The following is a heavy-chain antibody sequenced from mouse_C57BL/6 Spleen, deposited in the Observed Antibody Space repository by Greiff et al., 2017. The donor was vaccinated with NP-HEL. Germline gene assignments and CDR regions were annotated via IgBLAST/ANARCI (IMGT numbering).Heavy chain of an antibody. CDR1: GYAFSSSW. Sequence: VQLQQSGPELVKPGASVKISCKASGYAFSSSWMNWVKQRPGKGLEWIGRIYPGDGDTNYNGKFKGKATLTADKSSSTAYMQLSSLTSEDSAVYFCARSGGHYYGSSYPLYFDVWGTGTTVTVSS. CDR3: ARSGGHYYGSSYPLYFDV. CDR2: IYPGDGDT. V-gene: IGHV1-82*01. J-gene: IGHJ1*03. D-gene: IGHD1-1*01.